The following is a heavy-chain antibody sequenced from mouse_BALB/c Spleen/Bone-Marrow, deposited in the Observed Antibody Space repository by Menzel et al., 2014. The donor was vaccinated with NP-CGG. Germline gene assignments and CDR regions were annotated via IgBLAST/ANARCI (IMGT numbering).Heavy chain of an antibody. V-gene: IGHV1-69*02. Sequence: QVHVKQSGAEFVKPGASVKLSCKASGYTFTTYWMHWVKQRPGQGLEWIGQIDPSDSYTNYSQKFKGKATLTVDKSSSTAYMQLSSLSSEDSAVYYCARGGDNYAWFPYWAKGLWSLSLQ. CDR2: IDPSDSYT. CDR3: ARGGDNYAWFPY. J-gene: IGHJ3*01. D-gene: IGHD1-3*01. CDR1: GYTFTTYW.